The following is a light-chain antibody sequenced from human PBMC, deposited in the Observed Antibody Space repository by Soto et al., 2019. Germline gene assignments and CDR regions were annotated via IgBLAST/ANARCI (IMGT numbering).Light chain of an antibody. CDR3: QQYGSSLIT. J-gene: IGKJ5*01. V-gene: IGKV3-15*01. CDR2: GVS. Sequence: ELVMTPSPGTLSLSAGESATLXXRPRETVNSNYLAWYQQKRGQAPRXXMYGVSTRATGIPARFGGSGAATEFTLTISSLQSEDFAVYYCQQYGSSLITFGQGTRLEIK. CDR1: ETVNSNY.